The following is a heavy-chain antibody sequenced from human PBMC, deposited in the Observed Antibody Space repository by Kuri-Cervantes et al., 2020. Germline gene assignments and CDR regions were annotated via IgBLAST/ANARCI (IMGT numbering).Heavy chain of an antibody. J-gene: IGHJ3*02. CDR3: ARGTNSYWGSYRRAFDI. V-gene: IGHV4-59*12. D-gene: IGHD3-16*02. CDR1: GFTFSDYY. CDR2: IYYSGST. Sequence: GSLRLSCAASGFTFSDYYMSWIRQAPGKGLEWIGYIYYSGSTNYNPSLKSRVTISVDTSKNQFSLKLSSVTAADTAVYYCARGTNSYWGSYRRAFDIWGQGTMVTVSS.